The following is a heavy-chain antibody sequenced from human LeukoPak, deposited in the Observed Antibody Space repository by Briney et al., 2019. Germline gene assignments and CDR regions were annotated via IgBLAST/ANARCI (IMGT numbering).Heavy chain of an antibody. CDR2: IDPDGSER. D-gene: IGHD1-14*01. CDR3: VRDGMGPLPYDL. CDR1: EFNFRNYW. J-gene: IGHJ4*02. V-gene: IGHV3-74*03. Sequence: GGSLRLSCAWTEFNFRNYWMNWARHAPRTGLEWDAHIDPDGSERKYADFVKGRFTISRDNAKDTLTLQINRLRVDDTALYYCVRDGMGPLPYDLWAQGTLVTVPS.